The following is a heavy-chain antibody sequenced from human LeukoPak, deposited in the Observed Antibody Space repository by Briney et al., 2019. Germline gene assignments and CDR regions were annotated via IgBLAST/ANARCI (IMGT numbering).Heavy chain of an antibody. D-gene: IGHD3-9*01. Sequence: SETLSLTCTVSGGSISSGDYYWSWLRQPPGTGLEWLGYIYYSGSTYYNPSLKSRVTISVDTSKNQFSLKLSSVTAADTAVYYCARRLRYFDWLSSGDAFDIWGQGTMVTVSS. CDR3: ARRLRYFDWLSSGDAFDI. V-gene: IGHV4-30-4*01. CDR2: IYYSGST. CDR1: GGSISSGDYY. J-gene: IGHJ3*02.